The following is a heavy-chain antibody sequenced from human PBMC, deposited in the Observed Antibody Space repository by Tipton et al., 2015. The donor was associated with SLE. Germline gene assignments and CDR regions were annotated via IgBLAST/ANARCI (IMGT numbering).Heavy chain of an antibody. D-gene: IGHD4-17*01. CDR3: AKELDGDYSLIDY. CDR2: IWYDGSNE. J-gene: IGHJ4*02. Sequence: SLRLSCAASGFTFSSYGMHWVRQAPGKGLEWVAVIWYDGSNEYYAASVKGRFTISRDISKNTVYLQMNSLRTEDTAVYYCAKELDGDYSLIDYWGQGTLVTVSS. CDR1: GFTFSSYG. V-gene: IGHV3-30*18.